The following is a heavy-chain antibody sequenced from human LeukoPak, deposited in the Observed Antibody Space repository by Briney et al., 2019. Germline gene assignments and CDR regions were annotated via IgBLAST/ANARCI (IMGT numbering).Heavy chain of an antibody. V-gene: IGHV3-53*01. J-gene: IGHJ4*02. CDR1: GFTVSSNY. CDR2: IYSSAVT. CDR3: ARGFCSGGTCFDY. Sequence: GGSLRLSCAASGFTVSSNYMTWVRQAPGKGLEWVSLIYSSAVTDYADPVKGRFTISVDNSKNMMYLQMNSLRAEDTAVYYCARGFCSGGTCFDYWGQGTLVTVSS. D-gene: IGHD2-15*01.